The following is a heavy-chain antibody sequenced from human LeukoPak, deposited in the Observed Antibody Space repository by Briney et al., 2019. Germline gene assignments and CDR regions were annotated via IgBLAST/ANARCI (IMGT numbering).Heavy chain of an antibody. CDR1: GFIYSSSW. CDR3: ARDNSGTY. V-gene: IGHV3-74*01. D-gene: IGHD1-26*01. J-gene: IGHJ4*02. Sequence: GGSGRLFCASSGFIYSSSWMNWARQAPGKGLVWVSRIKSDGSITTYADSVKGRFTISRDNAKNTLYLQMKSLRAEDTAVYYCARDNSGTYWGQGTLVTVSS. CDR2: IKSDGSIT.